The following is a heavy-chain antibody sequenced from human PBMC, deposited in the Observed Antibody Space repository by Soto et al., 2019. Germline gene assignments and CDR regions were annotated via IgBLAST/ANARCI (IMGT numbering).Heavy chain of an antibody. D-gene: IGHD3-9*01. V-gene: IGHV4-34*01. CDR1: GGSFSGYY. Sequence: QVQLQQWGAGLLKPSETLSLTCAVYGGSFSGYYWSWIRQPPGKGLEWIGEINHSGSTNYNPSLMSRVTRSVDTSKNQFSLKLSSVTAADTAVYYCARREYDILTGSHWYFDLWGRGTLVTVSS. CDR3: ARREYDILTGSHWYFDL. CDR2: INHSGST. J-gene: IGHJ2*01.